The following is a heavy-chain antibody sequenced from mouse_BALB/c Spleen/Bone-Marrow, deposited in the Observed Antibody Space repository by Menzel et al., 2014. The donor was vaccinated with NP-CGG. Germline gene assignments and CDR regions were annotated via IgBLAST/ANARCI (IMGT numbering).Heavy chain of an antibody. CDR2: IWGDGST. CDR3: ARDAGIYAMDY. CDR1: GFSLTGYG. D-gene: IGHD4-1*01. Sequence: QVQLQQSGPGLVAPSQSLSIPCTVSGFSLTGYGVNWVRQPPGKGLEWLGMIWGDGSTDYNSALKSRLSISKDNSKSXVFLKMNSLQTDDTARYYCARDAGIYAMDYWGQGTSVTVSS. J-gene: IGHJ4*01. V-gene: IGHV2-6-7*01.